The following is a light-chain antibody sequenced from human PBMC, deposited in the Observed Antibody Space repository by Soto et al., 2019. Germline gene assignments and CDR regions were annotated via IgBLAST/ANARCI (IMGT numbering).Light chain of an antibody. CDR3: QQYNDWPLYT. Sequence: VMTQSPATLSMSPGERATLSCRASQSVGGNLAWYQLRPGQAPRLLIYDASTRASGIPARFSGSGSGTEFTLTISSLQSEDFAVYSCQQYNDWPLYTFGQGTKLEIK. V-gene: IGKV3-15*01. CDR1: QSVGGN. CDR2: DAS. J-gene: IGKJ2*01.